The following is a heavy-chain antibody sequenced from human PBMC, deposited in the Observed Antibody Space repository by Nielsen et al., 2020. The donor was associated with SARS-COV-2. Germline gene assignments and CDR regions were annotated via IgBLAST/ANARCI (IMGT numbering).Heavy chain of an antibody. D-gene: IGHD6-19*01. V-gene: IGHV3-30*03. CDR1: GFTFTNFG. CDR2: ISYEGSKR. Sequence: GGSLRLSCATSGFTFTNFGMHWVRQAPGKGLQWVSFISYEGSKRYYLDSVQGRFTISRDNAKNSLYLQMNSLRAEDTAVYYCARDSKAVAGTSYYYGMDVWGQGTTVTVSS. CDR3: ARDSKAVAGTSYYYGMDV. J-gene: IGHJ6*02.